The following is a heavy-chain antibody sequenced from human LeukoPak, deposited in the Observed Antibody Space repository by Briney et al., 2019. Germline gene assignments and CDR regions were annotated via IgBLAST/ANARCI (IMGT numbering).Heavy chain of an antibody. D-gene: IGHD3-3*01. J-gene: IGHJ4*02. Sequence: GGSLRLSCAASGFTFSSYWMHWVRHAPGKGLVWVSRINSDGGSTSYADSVKGRFTISRDNAKNTLYLQMNSLRAEDTAVYYCATDFWSGPPPDYWGQGTLVTVSS. CDR2: INSDGGST. CDR3: ATDFWSGPPPDY. CDR1: GFTFSSYW. V-gene: IGHV3-74*01.